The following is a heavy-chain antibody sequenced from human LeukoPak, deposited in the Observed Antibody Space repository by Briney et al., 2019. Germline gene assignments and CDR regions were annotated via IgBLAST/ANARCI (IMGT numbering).Heavy chain of an antibody. CDR3: ARHAKEARYNWNPDAFDI. Sequence: GESLKISCKGSGYSFTSYWIGWVRQMPGKGLEWMGIIYPGDSDTRYSPSFQGQVTISADKSISTAYLQWSSLKASDTAMYYCARHAKEARYNWNPDAFDIWGQGTMVTVSA. J-gene: IGHJ3*02. D-gene: IGHD1-1*01. V-gene: IGHV5-51*01. CDR1: GYSFTSYW. CDR2: IYPGDSDT.